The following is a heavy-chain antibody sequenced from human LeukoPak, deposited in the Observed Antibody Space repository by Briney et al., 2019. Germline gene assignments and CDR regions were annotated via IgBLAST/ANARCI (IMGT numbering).Heavy chain of an antibody. CDR1: GGSFSGYY. V-gene: IGHV4-34*01. CDR3: ARGGPITIFGVVIMNWFDP. Sequence: SETLSLTCAVYGGSFSGYYWSWIRQPPGEGLEWIGEINHSGSTNYNPSSKSRVTISVDTSKNQFSLKLSSVTAADTAVYYCARGGPITIFGVVIMNWFDPWGQGTLVTVSS. J-gene: IGHJ5*02. D-gene: IGHD3-3*01. CDR2: INHSGST.